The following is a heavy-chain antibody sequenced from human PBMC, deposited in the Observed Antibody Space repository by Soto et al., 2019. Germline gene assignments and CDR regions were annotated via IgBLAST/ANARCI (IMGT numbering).Heavy chain of an antibody. CDR2: INPNSGGT. CDR1: GYTFTGYY. CDR3: ARDRDGYNYRRPYYYYYGMDV. Sequence: ASVKVSCKASGYTFTGYYMHWVRQAPGQGLEWMGWINPNSGGTNYAQKFQGRVTMTRDTSISTAYMELSRLRSDDTAVYYCARDRDGYNYRRPYYYYYGMDVWSQGTTVTVSS. D-gene: IGHD5-12*01. J-gene: IGHJ6*02. V-gene: IGHV1-2*02.